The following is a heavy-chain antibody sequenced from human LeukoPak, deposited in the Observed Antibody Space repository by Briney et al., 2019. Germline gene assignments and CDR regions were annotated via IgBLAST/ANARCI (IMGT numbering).Heavy chain of an antibody. CDR1: DGSVTDATYY. CDR2: MSYSRTP. Sequence: PSETLSLTCTVSDGSVTDATYYWGWVRQPPGKGLEWIASMSYSRTPDYNTSLRGRVAMSVDTSKNQVSLKLSSVTAADTAVYYCVRHQVRTMLNSWGQGTLVTVSS. CDR3: VRHQVRTMLNS. J-gene: IGHJ4*02. D-gene: IGHD3-10*02. V-gene: IGHV4-39*01.